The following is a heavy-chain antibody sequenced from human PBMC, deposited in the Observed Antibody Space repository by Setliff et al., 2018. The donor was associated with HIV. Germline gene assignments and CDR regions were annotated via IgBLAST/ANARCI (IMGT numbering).Heavy chain of an antibody. V-gene: IGHV4-59*11. CDR3: ARSTVGAGTSVP. J-gene: IGHJ5*02. CDR1: GDSINTHY. D-gene: IGHD1-26*01. CDR2: ISHSGNT. Sequence: LSLTCTVSGDSINTHYWSWIRQAPGKGLEWIGCISHSGNTNFNPSLNSRVTISVDTSKNQFSLRLTSVTAADTAIYYCARSTVGAGTSVPWGRGILVTVSS.